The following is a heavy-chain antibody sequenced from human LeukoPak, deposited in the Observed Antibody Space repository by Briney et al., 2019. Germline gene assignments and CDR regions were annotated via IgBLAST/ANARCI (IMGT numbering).Heavy chain of an antibody. V-gene: IGHV4-39*07. CDR3: ARVAYYDSSGYHFDY. J-gene: IGHJ4*02. CDR2: LYNSGST. D-gene: IGHD3-22*01. CDR1: GGSVSSGPYC. Sequence: SETLSLTCTVSGGSVSSGPYCWGWIRHPPGKGLEWIGSLYNSGSTYHNPSLKSRVTISVDTSKNQFSLKLSSVTAADTAVYYCARVAYYDSSGYHFDYWVQGTQVTVSS.